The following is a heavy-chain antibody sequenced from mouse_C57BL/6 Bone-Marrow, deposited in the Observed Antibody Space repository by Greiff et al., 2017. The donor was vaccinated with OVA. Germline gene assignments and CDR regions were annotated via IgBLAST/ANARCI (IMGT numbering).Heavy chain of an antibody. CDR2: IWTGGGT. Sequence: QVQLQQSGPGLVAPSQSLSITCTVSGFSLTSYAISWVRQPPGKGLEWLGVIWTGGGTNYNSALKSRLSISKDNSKSQVFLKMNSLQTDDTARYYCASDYYGSSSYYYAMDYWGQGTSVTVSS. CDR1: GFSLTSYA. J-gene: IGHJ4*01. V-gene: IGHV2-9-1*01. CDR3: ASDYYGSSSYYYAMDY. D-gene: IGHD1-1*01.